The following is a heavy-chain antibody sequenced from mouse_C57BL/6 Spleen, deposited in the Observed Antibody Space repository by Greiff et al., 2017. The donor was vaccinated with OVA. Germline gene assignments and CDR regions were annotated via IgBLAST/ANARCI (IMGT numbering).Heavy chain of an antibody. D-gene: IGHD2-4*01. CDR3: ARKDDYAWFAY. CDR2: INPNNGGT. Sequence: VQLKQSGPELVKPGASVKIPCKASGYTFTDYNMDWVKQSHGKSLEWIGDINPNNGGTIYNQKFKGKATLTVDKSSSTAYMELRSLTSEDTAVYYCARKDDYAWFAYWGQGTLVTVSA. J-gene: IGHJ3*01. CDR1: GYTFTDYN. V-gene: IGHV1-18*01.